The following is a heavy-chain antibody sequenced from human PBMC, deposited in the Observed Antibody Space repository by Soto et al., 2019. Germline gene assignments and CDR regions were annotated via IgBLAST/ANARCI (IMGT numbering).Heavy chain of an antibody. CDR2: ISGSGGST. CDR3: AKDFAKEQWLVSGWFDP. Sequence: GGSLRLSCAASGFTFSSYAMSWVRQAPGKGLEWVSAISGSGGSTYYADSVKGRFTISRDNSKNTLYLQMNSLRAEDTAVYYCAKDFAKEQWLVSGWFDPWGQGTLVTVSS. D-gene: IGHD6-19*01. CDR1: GFTFSSYA. J-gene: IGHJ5*02. V-gene: IGHV3-23*01.